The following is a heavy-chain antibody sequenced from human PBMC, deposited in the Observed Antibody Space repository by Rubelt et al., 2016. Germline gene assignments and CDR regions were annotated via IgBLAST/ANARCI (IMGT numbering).Heavy chain of an antibody. CDR3: AREYYYDSSGYYYDYWYFDL. D-gene: IGHD3-22*01. V-gene: IGHV4-31*02. J-gene: IGHJ2*01. Sequence: SGGTYYNPSLKSRVTISVDTSKNQFSLKLSSVTAADTAVYYCAREYYYDSSGYYYDYWYFDLWGRGTLVTVSS. CDR2: SGGT.